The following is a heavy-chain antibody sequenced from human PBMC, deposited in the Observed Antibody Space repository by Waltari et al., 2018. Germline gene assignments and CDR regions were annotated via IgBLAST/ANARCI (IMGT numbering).Heavy chain of an antibody. CDR3: AKDRLGISSSNNWFDP. CDR1: GGSIRSYY. V-gene: IGHV4-4*07. D-gene: IGHD6-13*01. J-gene: IGHJ5*02. CDR2: IYTSGST. Sequence: QVQLQESGPGLVKPSETLSPTCTVSGGSIRSYYWSWIRQPAGKGLEWIGRIYTSGSTNYNSSLKSRVTMSVDTSENQFYLKLSSVTAADTAVYYCAKDRLGISSSNNWFDPWGQGTLVTVSS.